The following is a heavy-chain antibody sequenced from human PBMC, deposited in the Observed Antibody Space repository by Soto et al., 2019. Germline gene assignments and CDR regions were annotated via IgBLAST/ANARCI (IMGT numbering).Heavy chain of an antibody. CDR2: ISSSGSHT. J-gene: IGHJ4*02. D-gene: IGHD6-13*01. Sequence: GGSLRLSCAASGFIFGDFGVTWVRQAPGKELEWVASISSSGSHTHYADSVKGRFTISRDNARSTLSLQMNSLRVEDTAVYYCAREDVQGSSWFRFLDFWGQGALVTVSS. CDR1: GFIFGDFG. V-gene: IGHV3-21*06. CDR3: AREDVQGSSWFRFLDF.